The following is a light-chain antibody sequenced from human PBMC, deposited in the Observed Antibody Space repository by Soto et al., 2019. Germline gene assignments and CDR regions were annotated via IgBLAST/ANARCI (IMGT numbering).Light chain of an antibody. CDR1: QSLNDR. Sequence: DIQMTQSPSTLSASVGDRVIITCRASQSLNDRLAWYQQKPGKAPKLLIYKASSLQSGVPSRFSGSGSGTEFTLTIRSLQPDDFATYYCHFGYTFGQGTKLEVK. CDR2: KAS. V-gene: IGKV1-5*03. J-gene: IGKJ2*01. CDR3: HFGYT.